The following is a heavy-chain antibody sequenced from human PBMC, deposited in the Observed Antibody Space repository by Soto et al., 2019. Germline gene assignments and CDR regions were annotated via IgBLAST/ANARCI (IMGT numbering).Heavy chain of an antibody. D-gene: IGHD3-3*01. CDR2: ISSSSSYI. CDR1: GFTFSTYA. CDR3: SLDNGFWSGYSQQYFAS. Sequence: GGSLRLSCATSGFTFSTYAMHWVRQAPGKGLERVSSISSSSSYIYYADSVKGRFTISRDNAKNSLYLQMNSLRAEDTAVYFCSLDNGFWSGYSQQYFASWGQGTLVTVSS. J-gene: IGHJ4*02. V-gene: IGHV3-21*01.